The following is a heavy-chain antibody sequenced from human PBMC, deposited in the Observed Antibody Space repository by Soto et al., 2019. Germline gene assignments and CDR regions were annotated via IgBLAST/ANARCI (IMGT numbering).Heavy chain of an antibody. J-gene: IGHJ6*02. V-gene: IGHV3-13*05. CDR1: GFTFSNFD. CDR3: ARAYTGRLPRRADYYYAMDV. D-gene: IGHD2-2*02. CDR2: IGAARDP. Sequence: VGSLRLSCATSGFTFSNFDMHWVRQAPGKGLEWVSAIGAARDPYYLGSVKGRFTISRENAKNSVYLQMNDLRAGDSAVYYCARAYTGRLPRRADYYYAMDVWGQGTTVTVSS.